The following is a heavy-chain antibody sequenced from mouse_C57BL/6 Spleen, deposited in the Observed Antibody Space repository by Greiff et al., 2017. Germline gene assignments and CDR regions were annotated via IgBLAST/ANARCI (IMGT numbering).Heavy chain of an antibody. CDR2: IDPNSGGI. Sequence: QVQLQQPGAELVKPGASVKLSCKASGYTFTSYWMHWVKQRPGRGLEWIGRIDPNSGGIKYNEKFKSKATLTVDKHSRTAYLQHSSLTSEDSAVYYGESTHGSGPCWYFDVWGTGTTVTVSS. J-gene: IGHJ1*03. CDR1: GYTFTSYW. D-gene: IGHD1-1*01. V-gene: IGHV1-72*01. CDR3: ESTHGSGPCWYFDV.